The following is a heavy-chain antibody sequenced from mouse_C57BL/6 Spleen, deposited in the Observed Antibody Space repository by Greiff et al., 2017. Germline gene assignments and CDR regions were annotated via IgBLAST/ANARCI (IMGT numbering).Heavy chain of an antibody. CDR3: ARLSSYYGSSYRYFDV. V-gene: IGHV1-9*01. Sequence: VQLQQSGAELMKPGASVKLSCKATGYTFTGYWIEWVKQRPGHGLEWIGELLPGSGSTNYNEKFKGKATSTADTSSNTAYMQLSSLTTEDSAIYYCARLSSYYGSSYRYFDVWGTGTTVTGSS. CDR2: LLPGSGST. J-gene: IGHJ1*03. D-gene: IGHD1-1*01. CDR1: GYTFTGYW.